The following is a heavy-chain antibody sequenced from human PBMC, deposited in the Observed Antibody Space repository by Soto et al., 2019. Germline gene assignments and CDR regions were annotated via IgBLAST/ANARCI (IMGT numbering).Heavy chain of an antibody. CDR2: ISTNGGST. CDR1: GFTFSSYA. J-gene: IGHJ4*02. V-gene: IGHV3-64*04. D-gene: IGHD6-13*01. Sequence: GGSLRLSCSASGFTFSSYAMHWVRQAPGKGLEYVSSISTNGGSTYYADSVKGRFTISRDNSKNTLYLQMNSLRAEDTALYYFAKALGIAAANRTYYFDYWGQGTLVTVSS. CDR3: AKALGIAAANRTYYFDY.